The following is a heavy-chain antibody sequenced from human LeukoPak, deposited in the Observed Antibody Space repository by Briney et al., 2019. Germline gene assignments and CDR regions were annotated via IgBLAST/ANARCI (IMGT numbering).Heavy chain of an antibody. V-gene: IGHV4-59*08. CDR3: ARLSIVGATNFDY. Sequence: SETPSLTCTVSGASITSYYWSWIRQPPGKGLEWIGYIYYSGSTTYKPSLKSRVTISVDTSKNQFSLKLSSVAAADTAVYYCARLSIVGATNFDYWGQGTLVTVSS. CDR1: GASITSYY. CDR2: IYYSGST. J-gene: IGHJ4*02. D-gene: IGHD1-26*01.